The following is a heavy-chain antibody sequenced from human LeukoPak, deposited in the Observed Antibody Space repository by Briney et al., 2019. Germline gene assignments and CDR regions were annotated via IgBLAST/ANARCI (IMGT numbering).Heavy chain of an antibody. V-gene: IGHV3-74*01. CDR3: ASRSGWLQFHFDAFDI. Sequence: PGGSLRLSCAASGFTFSNYWMHWVRQAPGKGLVWVSRINSDGINTSYADSVKGRFTISRDNAKNTLNLQMNSLRAEDTAVYYCASRSGWLQFHFDAFDIWGQGTMVTVSS. CDR1: GFTFSNYW. CDR2: INSDGINT. J-gene: IGHJ3*02. D-gene: IGHD5-24*01.